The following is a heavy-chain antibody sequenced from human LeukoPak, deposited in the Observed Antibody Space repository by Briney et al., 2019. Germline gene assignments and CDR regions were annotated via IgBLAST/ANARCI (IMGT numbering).Heavy chain of an antibody. CDR2: ISSSSSYI. J-gene: IGHJ4*02. CDR3: ARVGGNVNGGSLDY. D-gene: IGHD2-8*01. V-gene: IGHV3-21*01. Sequence: GGSLRLSCAASGFTFSSYSMNWVRQAPGKGLEWVSSISSSSSYIYYADSVKGRFTISRDNAKNSLYLQMNSLRAEDTAVYYCARVGGNVNGGSLDYWGQGTLVTVSS. CDR1: GFTFSSYS.